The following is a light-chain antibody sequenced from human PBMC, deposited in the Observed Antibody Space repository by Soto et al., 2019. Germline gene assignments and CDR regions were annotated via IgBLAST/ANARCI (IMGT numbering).Light chain of an antibody. J-gene: IGKJ2*01. CDR3: QQYKTYFRT. Sequence: DIQMTQSPSTLSASVGDRVTITCRASQNISPWLAWYQQKPGKAPKILIYKASSLESGVPSRFSGSDSGTEFTLTIRSLQPDDFATYYCQQYKTYFRTFGQGTKLEIK. CDR2: KAS. CDR1: QNISPW. V-gene: IGKV1-5*03.